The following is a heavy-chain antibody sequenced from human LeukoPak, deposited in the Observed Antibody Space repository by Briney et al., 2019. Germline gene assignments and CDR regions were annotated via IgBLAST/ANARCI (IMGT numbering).Heavy chain of an antibody. CDR3: AKRVINNPFDN. CDR2: ISNDGTT. V-gene: IGHV3-23*01. Sequence: GGSLRLSCAASGFSFNDCTMNWVRQAPGKGLEWVAVISNDGTTYYIDSVKGRFTISRDNSKNTLYSQMNGLRAEDTAVHFCAKRVINNPFDNWGQGTLVTVSS. D-gene: IGHD2/OR15-2a*01. J-gene: IGHJ4*02. CDR1: GFSFNDCT.